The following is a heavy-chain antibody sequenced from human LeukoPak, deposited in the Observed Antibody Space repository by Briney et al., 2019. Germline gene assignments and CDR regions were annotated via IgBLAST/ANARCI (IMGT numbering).Heavy chain of an antibody. Sequence: GRSLRLSCAASGFTFRNWAMHWVRQAPGQGLEWVAVISYDEIITCYADSVKGRFTISRDNSKNTLYLQMNSLRAEDTAVYYCAKYMSSGYWGQGTLVTVSS. CDR2: ISYDEIIT. J-gene: IGHJ4*02. CDR3: AKYMSSGY. V-gene: IGHV3-30-3*02. CDR1: GFTFRNWA. D-gene: IGHD6-19*01.